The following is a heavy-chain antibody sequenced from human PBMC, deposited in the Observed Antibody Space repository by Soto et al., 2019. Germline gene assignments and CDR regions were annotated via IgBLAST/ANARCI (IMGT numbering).Heavy chain of an antibody. CDR2: VSTYNGDT. J-gene: IGHJ6*03. V-gene: IGHV1-18*01. CDR1: GYSFTHYG. Sequence: QVQLVQSAAEVKEPGTSVKVSCKTSGYSFTHYGITWVRQAPGQGLEWLGWVSTYNGDTDYTQKVEGRVTMTAETSTSTAYMELRSLRSGDTAVYYCARTPRGDFWSGCYHYHYYYMDVWGAGTTVTVSS. CDR3: ARTPRGDFWSGCYHYHYYYMDV. D-gene: IGHD3-3*01.